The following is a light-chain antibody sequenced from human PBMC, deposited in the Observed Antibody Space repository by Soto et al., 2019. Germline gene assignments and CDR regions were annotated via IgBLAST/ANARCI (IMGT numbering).Light chain of an antibody. CDR2: AVT. Sequence: QSALTQPASVSGSLGQSITISCTGSSSDVGAYNYVSWYQQFPGKAPKLLIYAVTNRPSGVSNRFSGSKSGNTASLTISGLQAEDEADYHCSSYSDRSTPGVFGGGTKLTVL. V-gene: IGLV2-14*01. CDR3: SSYSDRSTPGV. CDR1: SSDVGAYNY. J-gene: IGLJ2*01.